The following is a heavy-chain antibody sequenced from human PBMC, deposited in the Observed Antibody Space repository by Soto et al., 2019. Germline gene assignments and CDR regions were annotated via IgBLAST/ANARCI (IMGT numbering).Heavy chain of an antibody. D-gene: IGHD3-22*01. CDR1: GYTFTSYV. V-gene: IGHV1-18*01. J-gene: IGHJ4*02. CDR2: ISADNHNT. CDR3: ARESRNYDALDY. Sequence: KVSCKTSGYTFTSYVISWVRQAPGHGLEWMGWISADNHNTNVAQNFQGRVTLTTDTSTTTVFMELRNLRSDDTAVYYCARESRNYDALDYWGQGTLVTVSS.